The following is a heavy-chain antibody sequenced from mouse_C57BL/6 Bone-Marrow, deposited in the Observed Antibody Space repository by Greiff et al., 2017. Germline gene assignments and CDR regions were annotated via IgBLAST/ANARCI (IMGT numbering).Heavy chain of an antibody. Sequence: QVQLQQPGAELVKPGASVKLSCKASGYTFTSYWMQWVKQRPGQGLEWIGEIDPSDSYTNNNQKFKGKATLTVDTSSSTAYMQLSSLTSEDSAVYYCAGSKGFDYWGQGTTLTVSS. V-gene: IGHV1-50*01. J-gene: IGHJ2*01. CDR2: IDPSDSYT. CDR1: GYTFTSYW. CDR3: AGSKGFDY.